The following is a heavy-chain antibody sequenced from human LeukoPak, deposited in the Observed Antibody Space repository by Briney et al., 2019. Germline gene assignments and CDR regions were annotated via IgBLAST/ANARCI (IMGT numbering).Heavy chain of an antibody. CDR1: GYTFTNYY. V-gene: IGHV1-46*01. J-gene: IGHJ5*02. CDR3: ARDDCDTSMIYTSFVL. Sequence: ASVKVSCKASGYTFTNYYMHWVRQAPGQGLEWMGIMHPTGTSTSYAQKVQGRVTMTRDTSTGTFYLELSSLRSEDTAVYYCARDDCDTSMIYTSFVLWGQGTLVTVSS. CDR2: MHPTGTST. D-gene: IGHD5-18*01.